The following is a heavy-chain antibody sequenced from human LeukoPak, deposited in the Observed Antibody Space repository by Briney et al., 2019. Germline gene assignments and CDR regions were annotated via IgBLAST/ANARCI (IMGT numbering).Heavy chain of an antibody. D-gene: IGHD5-12*01. V-gene: IGHV3-30*02. J-gene: IGHJ4*02. CDR3: ARNMVAYGEYFDY. CDR2: IRYDGSNK. CDR1: GFTFSSYG. Sequence: GGSLRLSCAASGFTFSSYGMHWVRQAPGKGLEWVAFIRYDGSNKYYADSVKGRFTISRDNSKNTLYLQMNSLRAEDTAVYYCARNMVAYGEYFDYWGQGTLVTVSS.